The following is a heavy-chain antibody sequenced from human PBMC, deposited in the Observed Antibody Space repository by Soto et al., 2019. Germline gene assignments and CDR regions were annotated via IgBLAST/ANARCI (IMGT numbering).Heavy chain of an antibody. Sequence: GGSLRLSCEASGFTFSSYAMSRVRQAPGKGLEWVSAISGSGGSTYYADSVKGRFTISRDNSKNTLYLQMNSLRAEDTAVYYCAKDRGSGWYPGGFDPWGQGTLVTVSS. CDR2: ISGSGGST. J-gene: IGHJ5*02. CDR1: GFTFSSYA. D-gene: IGHD6-19*01. V-gene: IGHV3-23*01. CDR3: AKDRGSGWYPGGFDP.